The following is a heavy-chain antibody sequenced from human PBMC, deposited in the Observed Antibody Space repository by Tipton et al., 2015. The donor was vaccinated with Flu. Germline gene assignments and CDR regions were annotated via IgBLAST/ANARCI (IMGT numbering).Heavy chain of an antibody. D-gene: IGHD3-3*01. CDR2: IYSGGST. CDR1: GFTVSSNY. J-gene: IGHJ3*02. V-gene: IGHV3-53*01. CDR3: ARELEWPYAFDI. Sequence: SLRLSCAASGFTVSSNYMSWVRQAPGKGLEWVSVIYSGGSTYYADSVKGRFTISRDNSKNTLYLQMNSLRAEDTAVYYCARELEWPYAFDIWGQGTMVTVSS.